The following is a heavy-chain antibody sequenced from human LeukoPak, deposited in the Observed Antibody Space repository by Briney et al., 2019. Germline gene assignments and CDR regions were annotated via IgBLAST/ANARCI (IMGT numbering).Heavy chain of an antibody. V-gene: IGHV3-30*03. J-gene: IGHJ6*03. D-gene: IGHD3-10*01. Sequence: PGGSLRLSCAASGFVYSAFWMSWVRQAPGKGLEWVAVISYDGSNKYYADSVKGRFTISRDNSKNTLYLQMNSLRAEDTAVYYCARDMGYYYYYMDVWGKGTTVTVSS. CDR1: GFVYSAFW. CDR3: ARDMGYYYYYMDV. CDR2: ISYDGSNK.